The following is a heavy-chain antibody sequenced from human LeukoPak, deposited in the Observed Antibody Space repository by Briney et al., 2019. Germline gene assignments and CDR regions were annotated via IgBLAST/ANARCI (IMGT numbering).Heavy chain of an antibody. CDR3: ARAVASRYFDY. CDR1: GGSISSSGYY. Sequence: SQTLSLTCTVSGGSISSSGYYWRWIRQHPGKGLEWIGYIYYSGSTYYNPSLKSRGSISMDTSKNQFSLKLSSVTAADTAVYYCARAVASRYFDYWGQGTLVTVSS. D-gene: IGHD6-19*01. J-gene: IGHJ4*02. CDR2: IYYSGST. V-gene: IGHV4-31*03.